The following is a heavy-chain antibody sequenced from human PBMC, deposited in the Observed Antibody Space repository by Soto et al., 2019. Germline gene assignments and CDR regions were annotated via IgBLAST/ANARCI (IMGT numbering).Heavy chain of an antibody. CDR1: AFTFSSYS. V-gene: IGHV3-21*01. CDR2: ISSSSSYI. D-gene: IGHD1-1*01. Sequence: EVQLVESGGGLVTPGVSLRLSCAASAFTFSSYSMNWVRQAPGKGLEWVSSISSSSSYIYYADSVKGRFTISRDNAKNSLFLQMNSLTAEDTAVYYCARDRTGRRVGYYGMDVWGQGTTVTVSS. J-gene: IGHJ6*02. CDR3: ARDRTGRRVGYYGMDV.